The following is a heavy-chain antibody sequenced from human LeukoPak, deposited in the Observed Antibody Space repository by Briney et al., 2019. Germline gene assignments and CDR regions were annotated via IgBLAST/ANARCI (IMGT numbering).Heavy chain of an antibody. V-gene: IGHV3-21*01. D-gene: IGHD3-22*01. CDR2: ISSSSSYI. J-gene: IGHJ6*03. CDR3: ARGHYYDSSGYYPIYYYYMDV. CDR1: GFTFSSYS. Sequence: GGSLRLSCAASGFTFSSYSMNWVRQAPGKGLEWVSSISSSSSYIYYADSVKGRFTISRDNAKNSLYLQMNSLRAEDTAVYYCARGHYYDSSGYYPIYYYYMDVWGKGTTVTISS.